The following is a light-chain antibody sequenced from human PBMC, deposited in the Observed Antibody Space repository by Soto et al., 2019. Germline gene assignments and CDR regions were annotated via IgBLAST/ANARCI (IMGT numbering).Light chain of an antibody. CDR2: KAS. J-gene: IGKJ4*01. CDR1: QSISTW. Sequence: DIQMTQSPSTLSASVGDRVTITCRASQSISTWLAWYQQKPGKAPKLLIYKASSLEGGVPSRFGGSGSGTLFNITISSLHPDDFATYYCLQYNTYPLTFGGGTTVDIK. V-gene: IGKV1-5*03. CDR3: LQYNTYPLT.